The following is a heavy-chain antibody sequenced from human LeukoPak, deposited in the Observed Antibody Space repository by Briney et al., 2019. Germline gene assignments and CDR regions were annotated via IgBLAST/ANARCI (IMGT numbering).Heavy chain of an antibody. CDR1: GFTFSNYA. CDR2: IGASGGRT. V-gene: IGHV3-23*01. J-gene: IGHJ4*02. Sequence: GGSLRLSCAASGFTFSNYAMSWVRQAPGKGLEWVSSIGASGGRTYYADSVKGRFTISRDNSKSTLYLQMNSLRAEDTAVYYCARNRGPYLASFDYWGQGTLVTVSS. CDR3: ARNRGPYLASFDY. D-gene: IGHD1-14*01.